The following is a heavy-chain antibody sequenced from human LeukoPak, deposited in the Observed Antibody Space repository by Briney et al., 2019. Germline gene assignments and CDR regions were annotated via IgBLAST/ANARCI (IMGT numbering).Heavy chain of an antibody. Sequence: PGGPLRLSCAASGFTFSTYWMTWVRQAPGTGLEWVANINQDGSGKYYVDSVKGRFTISRDNAKSLLYLQMNSLRPGDTAVYYCARDFSVTRLERPFDYWGQGTLVSVSS. J-gene: IGHJ4*02. CDR3: ARDFSVTRLERPFDY. D-gene: IGHD1-1*01. CDR2: INQDGSGK. CDR1: GFTFSTYW. V-gene: IGHV3-7*01.